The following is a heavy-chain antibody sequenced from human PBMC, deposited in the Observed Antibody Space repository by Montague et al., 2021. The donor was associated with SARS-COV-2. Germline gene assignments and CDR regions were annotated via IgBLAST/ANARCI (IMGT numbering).Heavy chain of an antibody. CDR3: ATQEDPSGWIPGPFGF. D-gene: IGHD6-19*01. J-gene: IGHJ4*02. V-gene: IGHV4-39*01. CDR2: MYYRGCT. CDR1: AGTISSSTYY. Sequence: SETLSLTCTVSAGTISSSTYYWAWIRQPPGKGLEWIGSMYYRGCTYYNPSLKSRVFISVDTTKKQLSLTLTSVTAADTAVYYCATQEDPSGWIPGPFGFWGQGTLLSVSS.